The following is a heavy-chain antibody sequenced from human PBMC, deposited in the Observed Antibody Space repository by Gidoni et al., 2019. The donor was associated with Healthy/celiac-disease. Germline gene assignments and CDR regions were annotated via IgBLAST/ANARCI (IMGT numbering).Heavy chain of an antibody. V-gene: IGHV2-5*02. D-gene: IGHD3-22*01. CDR3: AHSPGGYYYDSSGYYYYYYGMDV. CDR1: GFPLSTSGVG. J-gene: IGHJ6*02. CDR2: IYWDDDK. Sequence: QITLKESGPTPVKPTQTLTLTCTVSGFPLSTSGVGVGWIRQPPGKALEWLALIYWDDDKRYSPSLKSRLTITKDTSKNQVVLTMTNMDPVDTATYYCAHSPGGYYYDSSGYYYYYYGMDVWGQGTTVTVSS.